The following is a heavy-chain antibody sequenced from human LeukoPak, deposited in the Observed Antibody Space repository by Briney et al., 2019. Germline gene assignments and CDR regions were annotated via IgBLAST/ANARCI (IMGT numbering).Heavy chain of an antibody. Sequence: GASVKVSCKASGYTFTRYYMYWGRQAPGQGLEWMGIINPSGGSTNYAQKFQGRVTMTRDTSTNTVYVELSSLRSEDTAVYYCARGPSITMIRGGQWYYYMDVWGKGTTVTISS. CDR2: INPSGGST. CDR1: GYTFTRYY. D-gene: IGHD3-10*01. V-gene: IGHV1-46*01. CDR3: ARGPSITMIRGGQWYYYMDV. J-gene: IGHJ6*03.